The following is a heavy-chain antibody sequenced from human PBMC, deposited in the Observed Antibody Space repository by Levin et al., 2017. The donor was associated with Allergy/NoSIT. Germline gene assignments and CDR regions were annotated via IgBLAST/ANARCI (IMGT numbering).Heavy chain of an antibody. J-gene: IGHJ4*02. CDR1: GGSFSGYY. D-gene: IGHD3-10*01. V-gene: IGHV4-34*01. Sequence: SETLSLTCAVYGGSFSGYYWSWIRQPPGKGLEWIGEINHSGSTNYNPSLKSRVTISVDTSKNQFSLKLSSVTAADTAVYYCARGVFPKIRVLLWFGEGAYFDYWGQGTLVTVSS. CDR3: ARGVFPKIRVLLWFGEGAYFDY. CDR2: INHSGST.